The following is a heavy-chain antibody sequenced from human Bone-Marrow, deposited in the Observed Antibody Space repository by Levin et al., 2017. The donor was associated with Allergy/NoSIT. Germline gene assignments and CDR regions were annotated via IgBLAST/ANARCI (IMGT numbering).Heavy chain of an antibody. D-gene: IGHD1-26*01. J-gene: IGHJ4*02. CDR2: IYYTGNT. CDR1: SGSINSYY. CDR3: ARDTTLRPRVFDY. Sequence: SETLSLTCTVSSGSINSYYWSWIRQPPGKGLEWIGNIYYTGNTDYSPSLKSRVTLSLDTSKNQFSLRLTSVTAADTAVYYCARDTTLRPRVFDYWGRGTLVTVSS. V-gene: IGHV4-59*01.